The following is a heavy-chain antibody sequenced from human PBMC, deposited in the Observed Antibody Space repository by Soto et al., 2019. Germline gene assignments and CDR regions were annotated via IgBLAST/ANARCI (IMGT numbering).Heavy chain of an antibody. CDR1: GFTFSSYS. Sequence: GGSLRLSCAASGFTFSSYSMNWVRQAPGKGLEWVSSISSSSFSINYADSVKGRFSISRDNAQNSLHLQMNNLRAEDTAVYYCARNESSNIYGMDVWGQGTKVTVYS. CDR3: ARNESSNIYGMDV. D-gene: IGHD6-6*01. CDR2: ISSSSFSI. J-gene: IGHJ6*02. V-gene: IGHV3-21*01.